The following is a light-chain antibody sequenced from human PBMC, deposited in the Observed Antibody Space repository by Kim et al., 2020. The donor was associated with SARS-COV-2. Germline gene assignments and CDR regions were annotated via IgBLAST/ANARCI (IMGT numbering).Light chain of an antibody. CDR3: SSYTSTRTVV. Sequence: GQPITISCTGTSSDVGSHDYVSWYQQHPGKAPRLMIYDVTRRPSGISNRFSGSKSGNTASLTISGLQAEDEAHYYCSSYTSTRTVVFGGGTQLTVL. CDR2: DVT. V-gene: IGLV2-14*03. CDR1: SSDVGSHDY. J-gene: IGLJ2*01.